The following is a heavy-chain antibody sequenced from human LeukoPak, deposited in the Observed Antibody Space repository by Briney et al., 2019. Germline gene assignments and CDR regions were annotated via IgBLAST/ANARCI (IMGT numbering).Heavy chain of an antibody. D-gene: IGHD2-15*01. CDR3: ARDCSGGSCYSI. CDR2: ISAYNGNT. Sequence: ASVKVSCAASGYTFTSYGISWVRQAPGQGLEWMGWISAYNGNTNYAQKLQGRVTMTTDTSTSTAYMELSSLRSDDTAVYYCARDCSGGSCYSIWGQGTLVTVSS. CDR1: GYTFTSYG. J-gene: IGHJ4*02. V-gene: IGHV1-18*01.